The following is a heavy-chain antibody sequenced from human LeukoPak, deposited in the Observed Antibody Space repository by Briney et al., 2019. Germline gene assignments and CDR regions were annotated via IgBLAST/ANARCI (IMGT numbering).Heavy chain of an antibody. V-gene: IGHV1-69*06. J-gene: IGHJ4*02. Sequence: SVKVSCKASGGTFSSYAISWVRQAPGQGLEWMGGITPIFGTANYAQKFQGRVTITADKSTSTAYMELSSLRSEDTAVYYCARAPYCGGDCYSYYFDYWGQGTLVTVSS. D-gene: IGHD2-21*02. CDR1: GGTFSSYA. CDR2: ITPIFGTA. CDR3: ARAPYCGGDCYSYYFDY.